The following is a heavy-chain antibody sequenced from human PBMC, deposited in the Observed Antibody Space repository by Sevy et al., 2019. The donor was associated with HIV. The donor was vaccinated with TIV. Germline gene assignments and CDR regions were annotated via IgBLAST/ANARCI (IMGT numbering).Heavy chain of an antibody. Sequence: GESLKISCKGSGYNFPNYGIAWVRQMPGKDLEWMGIIYPGDSDVRYSPSFQGQVTFSAHKAISTAYLQLSSLKASDRAIYSCARGVLASYFDYWGQGTLVTVSS. CDR1: GYNFPNYG. V-gene: IGHV5-51*01. J-gene: IGHJ4*02. CDR2: IYPGDSDV. D-gene: IGHD2-8*01. CDR3: ARGVLASYFDY.